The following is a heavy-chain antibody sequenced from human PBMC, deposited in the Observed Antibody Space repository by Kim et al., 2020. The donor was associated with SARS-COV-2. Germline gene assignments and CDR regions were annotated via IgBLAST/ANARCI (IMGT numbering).Heavy chain of an antibody. Sequence: NAPTVQGRVTMTTDTSTNTAYMERWSLRSDDTAMYYCARGAYGDVSFDYWGQGALVTVSS. CDR3: ARGAYGDVSFDY. D-gene: IGHD4-17*01. V-gene: IGHV1-18*01. J-gene: IGHJ4*02.